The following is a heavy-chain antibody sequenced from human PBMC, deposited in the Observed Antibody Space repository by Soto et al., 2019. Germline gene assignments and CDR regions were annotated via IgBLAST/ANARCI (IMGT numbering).Heavy chain of an antibody. Sequence: SETLSLTCTVSGGSISSYYWSWIRQPPGKGLEWIGYIYYSGSTNYNPSLKSRVTISVDTSKNQFSLKLSSVTAADTAVYYCASSAAYSGSLDYWGQGTLVTVYS. CDR2: IYYSGST. V-gene: IGHV4-59*01. J-gene: IGHJ4*02. D-gene: IGHD1-26*01. CDR1: GGSISSYY. CDR3: ASSAAYSGSLDY.